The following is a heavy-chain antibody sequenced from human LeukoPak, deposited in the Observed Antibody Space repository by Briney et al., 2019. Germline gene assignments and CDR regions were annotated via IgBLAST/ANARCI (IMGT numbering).Heavy chain of an antibody. D-gene: IGHD6-13*01. Sequence: PAETLSLTCTVSGGSISSYDWSWIRQPPGKGLEWIGYIHYSGSTNYNPSLKSRVTITVDTSKNQFSLKLSSVTAADTAVYYCARVSGIAAAGIKYYFDYWGQGTLVTVSS. CDR2: IHYSGST. J-gene: IGHJ4*02. CDR3: ARVSGIAAAGIKYYFDY. CDR1: GGSISSYD. V-gene: IGHV4-59*01.